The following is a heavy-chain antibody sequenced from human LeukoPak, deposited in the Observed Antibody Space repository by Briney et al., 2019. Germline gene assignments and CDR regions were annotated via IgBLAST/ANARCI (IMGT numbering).Heavy chain of an antibody. CDR1: GVTFDDYA. V-gene: IGHV3-9*01. CDR2: IGWNSGSI. D-gene: IGHD6-19*01. J-gene: IGHJ5*02. CDR3: AKDSGSGYSSGWLTFDP. Sequence: GRTLSLSCAASGVTFDDYAMHWVRQAPGKGLEWVSVIGWNSGSIGYADSVKGRFTISRDNANNSLVQQMDSLGAEDTGLYYCAKDSGSGYSSGWLTFDPWGQGTLVTVSS.